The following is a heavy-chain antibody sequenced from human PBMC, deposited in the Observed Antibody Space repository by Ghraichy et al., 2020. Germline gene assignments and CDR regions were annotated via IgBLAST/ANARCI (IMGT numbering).Heavy chain of an antibody. V-gene: IGHV1-69*13. Sequence: SVKVSCKASGGTFSSYAISWVRQAPGQGLEWMGGIIPIFGTANYAQKFQGRVTITADESTSTAYMELSSLRSEDTAVYYCAREDRWGEGTYYFDYWGQGTLVTVSS. D-gene: IGHD1-14*01. J-gene: IGHJ4*02. CDR3: AREDRWGEGTYYFDY. CDR1: GGTFSSYA. CDR2: IIPIFGTA.